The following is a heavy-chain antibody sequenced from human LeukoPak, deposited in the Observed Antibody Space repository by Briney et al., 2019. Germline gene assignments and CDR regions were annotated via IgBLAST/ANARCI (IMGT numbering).Heavy chain of an antibody. CDR2: IYPRDSKT. Sequence: GESLMISCKGSGYVSGYSLTSHWIAWVRQMPGKGLEWMGIIYPRDSKTIYSPSFQGQVTISVDTSINTAYLQWISLKASDTAMYYCARHPIASGGAYNWFAPWGQGTLVTVSS. D-gene: IGHD6-13*01. V-gene: IGHV5-51*01. CDR3: ARHPIASGGAYNWFAP. CDR1: GYSLTSHW. J-gene: IGHJ5*02.